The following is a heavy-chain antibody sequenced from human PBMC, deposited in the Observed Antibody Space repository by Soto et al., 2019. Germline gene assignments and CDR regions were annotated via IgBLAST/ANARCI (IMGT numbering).Heavy chain of an antibody. Sequence: GASVKVSCKASGYTFSSYGVSWVRQAPGQGLEWMGWISVYSGNTNYARKLQGRVTMTRDLYTRAVYREGRSLTSDDAAVYYWARDSWWLAVPDYHYYPMDVSGQGTSVTVSS. J-gene: IGHJ6*02. D-gene: IGHD6-19*01. CDR3: ARDSWWLAVPDYHYYPMDV. CDR2: ISVYSGNT. CDR1: GYTFSSYG. V-gene: IGHV1-18*04.